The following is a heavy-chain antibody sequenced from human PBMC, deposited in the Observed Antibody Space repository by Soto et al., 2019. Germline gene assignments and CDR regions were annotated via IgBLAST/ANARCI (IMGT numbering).Heavy chain of an antibody. CDR3: AKGFYGSGSYYNERAFDS. V-gene: IGHV3-23*01. CDR1: GFTFSNYA. Sequence: SLRLSCSSSGFTFSNYAISLVLQPPVKGLEWVSVISGSGDFTYYADSVKGRFTISRDNPKNTIYLQMNSLRAEDTAVYYCAKGFYGSGSYYNERAFDSWGQGTLVTVSS. D-gene: IGHD3-10*01. CDR2: ISGSGDFT. J-gene: IGHJ4*02.